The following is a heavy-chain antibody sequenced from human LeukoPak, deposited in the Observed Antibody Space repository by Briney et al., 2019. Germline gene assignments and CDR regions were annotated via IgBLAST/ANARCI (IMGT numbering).Heavy chain of an antibody. CDR3: ARGGNYYDSTSLGH. D-gene: IGHD3-22*01. V-gene: IGHV1-8*01. CDR1: GYTFTSYD. J-gene: IGHJ4*02. Sequence: ASVTVSCKASGYTFTSYDINWVRQATGQGLEWMGWMNPNSGNTGYAQKFQGRVTMTRNTSTSTAYMELSSLRSEDTAVYYWARGGNYYDSTSLGHWGQGTLVTVSS. CDR2: MNPNSGNT.